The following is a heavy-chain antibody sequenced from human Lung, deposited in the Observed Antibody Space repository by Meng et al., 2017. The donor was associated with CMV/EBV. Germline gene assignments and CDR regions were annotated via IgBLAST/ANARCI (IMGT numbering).Heavy chain of an antibody. J-gene: IGHJ4*02. CDR1: GFIFSSYT. D-gene: IGHD6-13*01. CDR2: INNSGGRT. Sequence: LSCAASGFIFSSYTMGWVRLAPGKGPEWVSDINNSGGRTYYVDSVRGRFTISRDNSKDALFLQMNSLRAEDTAVYYCARAGGASWYDYWGQGTLVTVSS. V-gene: IGHV3-23*01. CDR3: ARAGGASWYDY.